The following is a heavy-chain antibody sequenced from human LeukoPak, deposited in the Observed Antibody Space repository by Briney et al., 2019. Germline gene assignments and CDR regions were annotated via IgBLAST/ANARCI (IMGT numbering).Heavy chain of an antibody. CDR3: ARHRRGSGDFDY. V-gene: IGHV3-48*02. J-gene: IGHJ4*02. CDR1: GFTFTTYS. Sequence: GGSQRLSCTASGFTFTTYSMDWVRQAPGKGLEWISYITGSDNTIYYADSVKGRFTISRDNAKNSLWLQMNSLRDEDTAVYYCARHRRGSGDFDYWGQGTLVTVSS. CDR2: ITGSDNTI. D-gene: IGHD3-10*01.